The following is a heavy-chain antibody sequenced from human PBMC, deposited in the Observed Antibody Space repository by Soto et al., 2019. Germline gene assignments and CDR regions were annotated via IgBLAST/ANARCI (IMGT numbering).Heavy chain of an antibody. Sequence: QVQLVESGGGVVQPGRSLRLSCAASGFTLSSYGMHWVRQAPGKGLEWVALIWDDGSNKYYADSVEGRFTISRDNSNNALYLQMNSLRAEDTAVYYCARGLHSVVTRLDYWGQGPLVTVSS. J-gene: IGHJ4*02. CDR1: GFTLSSYG. CDR2: IWDDGSNK. D-gene: IGHD4-4*01. V-gene: IGHV3-33*01. CDR3: ARGLHSVVTRLDY.